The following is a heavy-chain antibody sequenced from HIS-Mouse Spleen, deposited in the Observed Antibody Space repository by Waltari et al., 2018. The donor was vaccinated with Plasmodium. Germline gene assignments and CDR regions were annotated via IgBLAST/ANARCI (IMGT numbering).Heavy chain of an antibody. CDR3: ASSWYWYFDL. Sequence: EVQLVESGGGLVQPGGSLRLSCAASGFTFRRYWMSSVRQAPGKGLEWVANIKQEGSETYYVDSVKGRFTISRDNAKNSLYLQMNSLRAEDTAVYYCASSWYWYFDLWGRGTLVTVSS. D-gene: IGHD6-13*01. J-gene: IGHJ2*01. V-gene: IGHV3-7*01. CDR1: GFTFRRYW. CDR2: IKQEGSET.